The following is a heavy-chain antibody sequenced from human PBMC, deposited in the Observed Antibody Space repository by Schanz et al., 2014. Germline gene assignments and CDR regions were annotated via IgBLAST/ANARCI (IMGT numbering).Heavy chain of an antibody. D-gene: IGHD1-26*01. CDR2: ISAYNGNT. J-gene: IGHJ4*02. V-gene: IGHV1-18*01. CDR1: GYTFTSYG. Sequence: QVQLVQSGAEVKRPGASVKVSCKASGYTFTSYGISWVRQAPGQGLEWMGWISAYNGNTNYAQKFQGRVTMTTDTSTSTVYMELRSLTSDDSAVYYCARDRDQWDGNYFDYWGQGTLVTVSS. CDR3: ARDRDQWDGNYFDY.